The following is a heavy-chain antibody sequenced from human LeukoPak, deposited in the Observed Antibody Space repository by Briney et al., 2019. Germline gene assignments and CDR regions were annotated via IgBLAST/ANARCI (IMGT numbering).Heavy chain of an antibody. V-gene: IGHV3-30-3*01. CDR1: GFTFSSYA. CDR2: ISYDGSNK. Sequence: GRSLRLSCAASGFTFSSYAMHWVRQAPGKGLEWVAVISYDGSNKYYADSVKGRLTISRDNSKNTLYLQMNSLRAEDTAVYYCARDVGGRRTGTTFDYWGQGTLVTVSS. J-gene: IGHJ4*02. D-gene: IGHD1-7*01. CDR3: ARDVGGRRTGTTFDY.